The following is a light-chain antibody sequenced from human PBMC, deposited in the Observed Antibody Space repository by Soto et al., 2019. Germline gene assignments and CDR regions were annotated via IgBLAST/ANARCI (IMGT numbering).Light chain of an antibody. CDR2: DAS. V-gene: IGKV1-5*01. J-gene: IGKJ1*01. CDR1: QRISTW. CDR3: QHCHRYLT. Sequence: QSTQTPATLSSSVGDRVTITCRASQRISTWLAWYQQKPGKDPDLLISDASSLQSGVPSRLSGSASGTEFTLTIRSLHPDVIATDYCQHCHRYLTFGQGTKG.